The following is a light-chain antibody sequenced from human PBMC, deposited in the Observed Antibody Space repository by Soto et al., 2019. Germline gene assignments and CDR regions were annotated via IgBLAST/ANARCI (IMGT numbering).Light chain of an antibody. CDR2: AAT. J-gene: IGKJ1*01. Sequence: AIQLTQSPSSLSASVGDRVTITCRASTGIRTDLSWYQQKPGKVPKVLIYAATSLHSGVPSRFSGSGSGTDFTLTISSLQSEDLGVYYCLQYHYWPWTFGQGTKVDIK. CDR1: TGIRTD. V-gene: IGKV1-6*01. CDR3: LQYHYWPWT.